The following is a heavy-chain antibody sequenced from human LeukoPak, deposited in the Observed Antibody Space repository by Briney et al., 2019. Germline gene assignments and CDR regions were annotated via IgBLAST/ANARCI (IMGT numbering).Heavy chain of an antibody. CDR3: ARGAYYDSSASPLDY. CDR2: INWNGGST. CDR1: GFTFDDHG. J-gene: IGHJ4*02. Sequence: PGGSLRVSCAASGFTFDDHGMSWVRQTPGKGLEWVSGINWNGGSTAHADSVKGRFTIYRDNAKNSLYLQMNSLRAEDTALYHCARGAYYDSSASPLDYWGQGTLVTVSS. D-gene: IGHD3-22*01. V-gene: IGHV3-20*01.